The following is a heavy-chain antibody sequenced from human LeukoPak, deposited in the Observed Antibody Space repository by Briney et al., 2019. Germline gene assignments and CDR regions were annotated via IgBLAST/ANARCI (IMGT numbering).Heavy chain of an antibody. CDR3: ARGIITGTTRDGYYYYYYCMDV. D-gene: IGHD1-20*01. V-gene: IGHV4-59*01. CDR2: IYYSGST. J-gene: IGHJ6*03. Sequence: SETLSLTCTVSGGSISSYYWSWIRQPPGKGLEWIGYIYYSGSTNYNPSLKSRVTISVDTSKNQFSLKLSSVTAADTAVYYCARGIITGTTRDGYYYYYYCMDVWGKGTTVTISS. CDR1: GGSISSYY.